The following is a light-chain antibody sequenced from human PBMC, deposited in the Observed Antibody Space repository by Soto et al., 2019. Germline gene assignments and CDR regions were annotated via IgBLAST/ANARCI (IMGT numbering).Light chain of an antibody. CDR3: SSYSSRNTHV. CDR2: DVS. CDR1: SSDVGGYNY. J-gene: IGLJ1*01. Sequence: QSALTQPASVSGSPGQSITISCTGTSSDVGGYNYVSWYQQHPGKAPKLMIYDVSNRPSGVSNRFSGSKSGNTASLTISGLQAEDGADYYCSSYSSRNTHVFGTGTKVTVL. V-gene: IGLV2-14*03.